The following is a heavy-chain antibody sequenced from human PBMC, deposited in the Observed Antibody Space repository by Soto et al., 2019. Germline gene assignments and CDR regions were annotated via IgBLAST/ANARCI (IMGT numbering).Heavy chain of an antibody. D-gene: IGHD5-12*01. CDR1: GGSISSSSYY. CDR3: ARHGYSDYDIDY. J-gene: IGHJ4*02. CDR2: IYYSGST. V-gene: IGHV4-39*01. Sequence: SETLSLTCTVSGGSISSSSYYWGWIRQPPGKGLEWIGSIYYSGSTYYNPSLKSRVTISVDTSKNQFSLKLTSVTAADTAVYYCARHGYSDYDIDYWGQGTLVTVSS.